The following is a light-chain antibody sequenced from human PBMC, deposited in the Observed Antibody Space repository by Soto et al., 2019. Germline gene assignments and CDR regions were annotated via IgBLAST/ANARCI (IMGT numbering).Light chain of an antibody. Sequence: QSVLTQPPSVSAAPGQRVTISCNGSNSNIGAHYEVHWYQQFPGTAPKLLISNNTNRPSGVPDRFSGSRSGTSASLAITGLQSEDEADYYCISYTSDDVRYVFGTGTKLTVL. CDR2: NNT. CDR3: ISYTSDDVRYV. J-gene: IGLJ1*01. V-gene: IGLV1-40*01. CDR1: NSNIGAHYE.